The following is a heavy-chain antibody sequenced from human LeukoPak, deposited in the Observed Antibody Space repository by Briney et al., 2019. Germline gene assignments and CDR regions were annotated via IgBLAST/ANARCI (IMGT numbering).Heavy chain of an antibody. CDR2: IYSGGST. Sequence: GGSLRLSCAASGFTFSNYGMNWVRQAPGKGLEWVSIIYSGGSTFYADSVKGRFTISRDNAKKSLYLQMNSLRAEDTAVYYCARDSDVHCSGGRCTNFDYWGQGILVTVSS. CDR3: ARDSDVHCSGGRCTNFDY. D-gene: IGHD2-15*01. V-gene: IGHV3-21*01. CDR1: GFTFSNYG. J-gene: IGHJ4*02.